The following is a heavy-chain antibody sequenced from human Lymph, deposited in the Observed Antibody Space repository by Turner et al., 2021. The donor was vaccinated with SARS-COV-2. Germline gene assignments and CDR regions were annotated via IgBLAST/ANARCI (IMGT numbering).Heavy chain of an antibody. CDR3: ARGRYSGGGMDV. V-gene: IGHV1-8*02. D-gene: IGHD1-26*01. CDR1: GYTFTSYD. CDR2: MNPNSGNT. J-gene: IGHJ6*02. Sequence: QVQLVQSGAEVKTPGASVKVSCKAPGYTFTSYDINWVRQATGQGLEWMGWMNPNSGNTGYAQKFQGRVTITRNTSISTAYMELSSLRSEDTAVYYCARGRYSGGGMDVWGQGTTVTVSS.